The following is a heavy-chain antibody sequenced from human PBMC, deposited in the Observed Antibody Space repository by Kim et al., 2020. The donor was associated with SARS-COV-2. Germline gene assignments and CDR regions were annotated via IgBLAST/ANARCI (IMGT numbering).Heavy chain of an antibody. V-gene: IGHV1-2*06. D-gene: IGHD3-10*01. CDR1: GYTFTGYY. CDR2: INPNSGGT. J-gene: IGHJ5*02. CDR3: ASAPLTYYYGSGPQGIWFDP. Sequence: ASVKVSCKASGYTFTGYYMHWVRQAPGQGLEWMGRINPNSGGTNYAQKFQGRVTMTRDTSISTAYMELSRLRSDDTAVYYCASAPLTYYYGSGPQGIWFDPWGQGTLVTVSS.